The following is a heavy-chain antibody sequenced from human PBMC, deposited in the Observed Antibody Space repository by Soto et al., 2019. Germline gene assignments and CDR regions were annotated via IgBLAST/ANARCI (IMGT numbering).Heavy chain of an antibody. CDR2: IYPGDSET. CDR1: GYNFTTFW. CDR3: ARQGFRGAMYLDS. J-gene: IGHJ5*01. V-gene: IGHV5-51*01. Sequence: GEPLKISCKGSGYNFTTFWIGWVRQVPGKGLEWMGIIYPGDSETKYSPDFEGQVTISADRSTNTAYLQWRSLRASDSAMYYCARQGFRGAMYLDSWGLGTLVTISS. D-gene: IGHD2-8*01.